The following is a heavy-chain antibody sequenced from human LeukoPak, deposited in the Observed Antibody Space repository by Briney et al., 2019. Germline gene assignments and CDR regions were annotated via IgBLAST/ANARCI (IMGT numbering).Heavy chain of an antibody. Sequence: GGSLRLSCAASGFTFTNYAMSWVRQAPGKGLEWVSVIYSGGSTYYADSVKGRFTISRDSSKNTLFLQMNSLRAEDTAVYYCAKDLGGSGSFLYYYGMDVWGQGTTVTVSS. CDR1: GFTFTNYA. CDR2: IYSGGST. J-gene: IGHJ6*02. CDR3: AKDLGGSGSFLYYYGMDV. D-gene: IGHD3-10*01. V-gene: IGHV3-23*03.